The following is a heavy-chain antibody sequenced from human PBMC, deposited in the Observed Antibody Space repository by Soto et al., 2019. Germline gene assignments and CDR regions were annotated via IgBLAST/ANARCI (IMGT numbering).Heavy chain of an antibody. D-gene: IGHD2-15*01. V-gene: IGHV3-66*01. J-gene: IGHJ4*02. Sequence: PGGSLRLSCAASGFTVSSNYMSWVRQAPGKGLEWVSVIYSGGSTYYADSVKGRFTISRDNSKNTLYLQMNSLRAEDTAVYYCARGTRYCSGGSCYSYFGYWGQGTLVTVSS. CDR2: IYSGGST. CDR3: ARGTRYCSGGSCYSYFGY. CDR1: GFTVSSNY.